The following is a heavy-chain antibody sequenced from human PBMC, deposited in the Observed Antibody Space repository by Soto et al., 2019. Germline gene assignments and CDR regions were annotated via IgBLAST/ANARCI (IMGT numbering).Heavy chain of an antibody. J-gene: IGHJ6*02. CDR1: GFTFDDYA. CDR3: TKARLWGGDGYNSYYYNAMDV. CDR2: ISWNSGRI. Sequence: EMQLVESGGGLVQPGMSLRLSCAASGFTFDDYAMYWVRQVPGKGLEWVSGISWNSGRIGYADSVKGRFTISRYNAKNSLYLQMNSLRPEDTALYYCTKARLWGGDGYNSYYYNAMDVWGQGTTVTVSS. D-gene: IGHD3-16*01. V-gene: IGHV3-9*01.